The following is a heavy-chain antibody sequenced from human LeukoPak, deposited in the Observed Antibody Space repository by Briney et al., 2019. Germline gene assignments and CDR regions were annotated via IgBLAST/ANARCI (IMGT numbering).Heavy chain of an antibody. CDR2: IIPILGIA. J-gene: IGHJ4*02. CDR1: GGTFSSYT. V-gene: IGHV1-69*02. CDR3: ARHRVPAAMMQQQKDRDFDY. D-gene: IGHD2-2*01. Sequence: SVKVSCKASGGTFSSYTISWVRQAPGQGLEWMGRIIPILGIANYAQKFQGRVTITADKSTSTAYMELSSLRSEDTAVYYFARHRVPAAMMQQQKDRDFDYWGQGTLVTVSS.